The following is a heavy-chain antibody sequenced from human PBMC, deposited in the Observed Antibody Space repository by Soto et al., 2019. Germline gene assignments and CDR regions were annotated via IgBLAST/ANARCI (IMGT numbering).Heavy chain of an antibody. J-gene: IGHJ6*02. D-gene: IGHD5-18*01. CDR3: ARHAVDTAFHYYYYGMDV. V-gene: IGHV4-39*01. CDR2: IYYSGST. CDR1: GGSISSSSYY. Sequence: PSETLSLTCPVSGGSISSSSYYWGWIRQPPGKGLEWIGSIYYSGSTYYNPSLKSRVTISVDTSKNQFSLKLSSVTAADTAVYYCARHAVDTAFHYYYYGMDVWGQGTTVTVSS.